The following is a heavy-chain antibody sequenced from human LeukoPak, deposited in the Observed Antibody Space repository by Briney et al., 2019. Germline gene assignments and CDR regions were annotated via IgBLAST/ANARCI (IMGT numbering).Heavy chain of an antibody. CDR3: AKDLLVYQLPMPMFDY. Sequence: GGSLRLSCAASGFTFSSYAMSWVRQAPGKGLEWVSAISGSGGSTYYADSVKGRFTISRDNSKNTLYLQMNSLRAEDTAVYYCAKDLLVYQLPMPMFDYWGQGTLVTVSS. D-gene: IGHD2-2*01. CDR1: GFTFSSYA. J-gene: IGHJ4*02. CDR2: ISGSGGST. V-gene: IGHV3-23*01.